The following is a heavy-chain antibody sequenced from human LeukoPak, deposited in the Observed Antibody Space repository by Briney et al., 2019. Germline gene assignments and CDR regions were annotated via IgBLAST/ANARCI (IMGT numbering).Heavy chain of an antibody. V-gene: IGHV1-69*04. J-gene: IGHJ4*02. D-gene: IGHD4-17*01. Sequence: GASVKVSCKASGGTFSSYAISWVRQAPGQGLEYMGRGIPILGIANSAQKFQGRVTITADKFTSTAYMELSSLRSDDTAVYYCARTNDDEGGNDYGDYVGLSYWGQGTLVTVSS. CDR2: GIPILGIA. CDR1: GGTFSSYA. CDR3: ARTNDDEGGNDYGDYVGLSY.